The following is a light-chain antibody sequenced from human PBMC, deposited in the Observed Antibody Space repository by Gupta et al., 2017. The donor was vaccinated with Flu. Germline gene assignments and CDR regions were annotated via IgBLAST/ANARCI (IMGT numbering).Light chain of an antibody. CDR3: QRHNGVACT. CDR1: QDIRKS. V-gene: IGKV1-27*01. Sequence: DIQMTQSPSSLSAFAGDRVTITCRASQDIRKSLAWFQQKPGKVPRLLIFAASTLQSWVPSRFTGSVSGTDFNLTITSLQPEDVATYFCQRHNGVACTFGPGTKVEIK. CDR2: AAS. J-gene: IGKJ3*01.